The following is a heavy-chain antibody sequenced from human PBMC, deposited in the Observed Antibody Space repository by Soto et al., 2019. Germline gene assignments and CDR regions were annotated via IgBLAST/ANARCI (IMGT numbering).Heavy chain of an antibody. CDR3: AKGGRYFDWLNFDY. Sequence: GGSLRLSCVASGFTFSNYAMSWVRQAPGKGLEWVSAISDNGNSTYYADSVKGRFTFSRDNSKNTLYLQMNSLRAEDTAVYYCAKGGRYFDWLNFDYWGQGTLVTVSS. J-gene: IGHJ4*02. D-gene: IGHD3-9*01. CDR1: GFTFSNYA. CDR2: ISDNGNST. V-gene: IGHV3-23*01.